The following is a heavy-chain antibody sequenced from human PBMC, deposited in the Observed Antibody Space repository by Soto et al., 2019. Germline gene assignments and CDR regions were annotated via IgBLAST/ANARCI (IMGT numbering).Heavy chain of an antibody. CDR1: GFTFSSYW. CDR2: IKQDGSEK. J-gene: IGHJ4*02. CDR3: AREWGFCSGGSCYPYYFDY. D-gene: IGHD2-15*01. Sequence: GGSLRLSCAASGFTFSSYWMSWVRQAPGKGLEWVANIKQDGSEKYYVDSVKGRFTISRDNAKNSLYLQMNSLRAEDTAVYYCAREWGFCSGGSCYPYYFDYWGQGTLVTVSS. V-gene: IGHV3-7*01.